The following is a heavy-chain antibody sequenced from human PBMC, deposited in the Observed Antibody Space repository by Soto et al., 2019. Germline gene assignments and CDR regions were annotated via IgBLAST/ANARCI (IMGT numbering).Heavy chain of an antibody. J-gene: IGHJ2*01. CDR2: IIPIFGTA. V-gene: IGHV1-69*01. D-gene: IGHD6-13*01. Sequence: QVQLVQSGAEVKKPGSSVKVSCKASGGTFSSYAISWVRQAPGQGLEWMGGIIPIFGTANYAQKFQGRVTITEDESTSTAYMELSSLRSEDTAVYYCARDRLTDRRYPGIAASHVSRPNWYFDLWGRGTLVTVSS. CDR1: GGTFSSYA. CDR3: ARDRLTDRRYPGIAASHVSRPNWYFDL.